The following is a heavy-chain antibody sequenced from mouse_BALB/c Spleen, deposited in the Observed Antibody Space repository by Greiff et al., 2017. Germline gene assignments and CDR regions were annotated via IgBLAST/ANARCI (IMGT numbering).Heavy chain of an antibody. Sequence: EVMLVESGGGLVQPGGSMKLSCVASGFTFSNYWMNWVRQSPEKGLEWVAEIRLKSNNYATHYAESVKGRFTISRDDSKSSVYLQMNNLRAEDTGIYYCTRGNYYYAMDYWGQGTSVTVSS. CDR3: TRGNYYYAMDY. V-gene: IGHV6-6*02. J-gene: IGHJ4*01. CDR2: IRLKSNNYAT. CDR1: GFTFSNYW.